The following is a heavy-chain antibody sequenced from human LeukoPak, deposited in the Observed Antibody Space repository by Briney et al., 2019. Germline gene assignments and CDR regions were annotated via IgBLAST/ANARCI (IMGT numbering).Heavy chain of an antibody. CDR2: IIPILGIA. D-gene: IGHD2-2*01. Sequence: SVKVSCKASGYTFNTYGISWVRQAPGRGLEWMGRIIPILGIANYAQKFQGRVTITADKSTSTAYMELSSLRSEDTAVYYCASYEYCSSTSCSQGSYYYYYYMDVWGKGTTVTVSS. CDR3: ASYEYCSSTSCSQGSYYYYYYMDV. V-gene: IGHV1-69*04. CDR1: GYTFNTYG. J-gene: IGHJ6*03.